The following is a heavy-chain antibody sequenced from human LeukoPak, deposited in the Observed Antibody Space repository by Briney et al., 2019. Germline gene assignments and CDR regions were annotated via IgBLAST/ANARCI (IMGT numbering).Heavy chain of an antibody. J-gene: IGHJ4*02. Sequence: PSETLSLTCTVSGGSISSYYWSWIRQPPGKGLEWIGYIYYSGSTNYNPSLKSRVTISVDTSKNQFSLKLSSVTAADTAVYYCASLRYGYSSGEFDYWGQGTLVTVSS. V-gene: IGHV4-59*08. CDR1: GGSISSYY. D-gene: IGHD6-25*01. CDR2: IYYSGST. CDR3: ASLRYGYSSGEFDY.